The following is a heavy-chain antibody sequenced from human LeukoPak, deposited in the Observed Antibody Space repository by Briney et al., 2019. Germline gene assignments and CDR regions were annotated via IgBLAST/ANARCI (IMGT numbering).Heavy chain of an antibody. CDR3: AKVLAGAGTRPLGY. Sequence: GGSLRLSCAASGFTFEKYAMSWVRQAPGKGLEWVSLISGSTGNTYYADSVQGRFTISRDNSKNTLFLQLNILGAEDAAVYYCAKVLAGAGTRPLGYWGQGTLITVSS. CDR2: ISGSTGNT. V-gene: IGHV3-23*01. J-gene: IGHJ4*02. CDR1: GFTFEKYA. D-gene: IGHD1-26*01.